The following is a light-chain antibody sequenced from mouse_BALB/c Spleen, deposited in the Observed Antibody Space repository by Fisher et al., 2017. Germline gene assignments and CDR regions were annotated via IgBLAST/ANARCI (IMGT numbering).Light chain of an antibody. Sequence: DIVLTQTTLTLSVTIGQPASISCKSSQSLLYSNGKTYLNWLLQRPGQSPKRLIYLVSKLDSGVPDRFTGSGSGTDFTLKISRVEAEDLGVYFCSQSTHVRTFGGGTKLEIK. CDR1: QSLLYSNGKTY. J-gene: IGKJ1*01. V-gene: IGKV1-133*01. CDR2: LVS. CDR3: SQSTHVRT.